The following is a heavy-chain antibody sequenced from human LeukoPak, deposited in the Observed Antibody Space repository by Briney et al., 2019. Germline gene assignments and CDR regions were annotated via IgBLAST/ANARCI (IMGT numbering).Heavy chain of an antibody. CDR2: IIPIFGTA. Sequence: SVKVSCKASGGTFSSYAISWVRQAPGQGLEWMGGIIPIFGTANYAQKFQGRVTITADESTSTAYMELSSLRSEDTAVYYCARGNEILGVPAAMSYHYYYGKDVWGQGTTVTVSS. J-gene: IGHJ6*02. D-gene: IGHD2-2*01. CDR3: ARGNEILGVPAAMSYHYYYGKDV. CDR1: GGTFSSYA. V-gene: IGHV1-69*13.